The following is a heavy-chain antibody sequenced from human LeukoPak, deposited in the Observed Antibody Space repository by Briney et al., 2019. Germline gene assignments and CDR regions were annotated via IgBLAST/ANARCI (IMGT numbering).Heavy chain of an antibody. V-gene: IGHV1-2*02. CDR2: INPNSGGT. CDR1: GYTFTGYY. J-gene: IGHJ5*02. Sequence: GASVKVSCKASGYTFTGYYMHWVRQAPGQGLEWMGWINPNSGGTNYAQKFQGRVTMTRDTSISTAYMELSRLRSDDTAVYYCARGGFRAARRDNWFDPWGQGTLVTVSS. CDR3: ARGGFRAARRDNWFDP. D-gene: IGHD6-6*01.